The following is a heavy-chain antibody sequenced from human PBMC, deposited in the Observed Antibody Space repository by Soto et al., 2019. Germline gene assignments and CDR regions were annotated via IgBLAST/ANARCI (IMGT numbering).Heavy chain of an antibody. CDR2: ISGSGGTT. V-gene: IGHV3-23*01. Sequence: GGSLRLSCAASGFTFSTYAMSWVRQAPAKGLEWLSAISGSGGTTFYAGSVKGRFTISRDNSKNTLYLQMNFLRVEDTAFYYRAKYPEYSAYDGTYFDYWGQGTPVTVSS. CDR3: AKYPEYSAYDGTYFDY. CDR1: GFTFSTYA. D-gene: IGHD5-12*01. J-gene: IGHJ4*02.